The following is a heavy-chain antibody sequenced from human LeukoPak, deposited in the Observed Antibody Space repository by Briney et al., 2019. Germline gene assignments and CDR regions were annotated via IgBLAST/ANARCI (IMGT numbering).Heavy chain of an antibody. CDR3: ARQGYDSSGNALDY. CDR2: IYYSGST. D-gene: IGHD3-22*01. J-gene: IGHJ4*02. CDR1: GGSISSSSYY. V-gene: IGHV4-39*01. Sequence: PSETLSLTCTVSGGSISSSSYYWGWIRQPPGKGLEWIGSIYYSGSTYCNPSHKSRVTISVDTSKNQFSLKLSSVTAADTAVYYCARQGYDSSGNALDYWGQGTLVTVSS.